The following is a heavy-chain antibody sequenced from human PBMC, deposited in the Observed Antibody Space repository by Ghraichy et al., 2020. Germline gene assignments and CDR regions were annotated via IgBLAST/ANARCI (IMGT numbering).Heavy chain of an antibody. D-gene: IGHD2/OR15-2a*01. Sequence: GGSLRLSCVASGFTFSSFAMHWVRRAPGKGLEWVSIIGRSGAETNYAVSVKGRFTVSRDNSKNTLSLQMNNLRGEDTAIYYCATTKDFYARSYYFDHWGQGTHGTVSS. J-gene: IGHJ4*02. V-gene: IGHV3-23*01. CDR3: ATTKDFYARSYYFDH. CDR1: GFTFSSFA. CDR2: IGRSGAET.